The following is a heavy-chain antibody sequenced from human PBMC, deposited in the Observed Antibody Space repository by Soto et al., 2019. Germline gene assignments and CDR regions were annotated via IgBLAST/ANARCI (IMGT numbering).Heavy chain of an antibody. CDR1: GGTFSNYA. Sequence: SVKVSCKASGGTFSNYAISWVRQAPGQGLEWVGGIVPMFGTSNYAQNFQGRVSITADESTSTAYMELSSLRSEDTAVYYCARGVRTGFYGMDVWGQGTTVTVSS. J-gene: IGHJ6*02. CDR3: ARGVRTGFYGMDV. D-gene: IGHD3-10*01. V-gene: IGHV1-69*13. CDR2: IVPMFGTS.